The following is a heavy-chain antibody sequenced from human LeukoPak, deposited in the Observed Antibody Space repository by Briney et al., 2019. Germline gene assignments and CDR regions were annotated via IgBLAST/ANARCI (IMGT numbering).Heavy chain of an antibody. V-gene: IGHV5-51*01. CDR2: IYVGDSDT. D-gene: IGHD2-2*02. J-gene: IGHJ4*02. CDR3: ARLPATAISNYYFDY. CDR1: GYPFTTYW. Sequence: GESLKISCKASGYPFTTYWIGWVRQMPGKGLEWMGIIYVGDSDTRYSPPFQGQVTISADKSIRTAYLQWNSLKASDTAMYYCARLPATAISNYYFDYWGQETPVTVSS.